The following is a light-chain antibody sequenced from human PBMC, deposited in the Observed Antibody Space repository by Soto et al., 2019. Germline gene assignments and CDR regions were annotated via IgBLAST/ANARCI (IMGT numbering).Light chain of an antibody. CDR1: QSVSNNY. V-gene: IGKV3-20*01. Sequence: IVLTQSPGTLSLTTGERATLSCRASQSVSNNYLAWYQQKPGQAPRLLIYGASNRATGIPDRFSGSGSGTDFTLTISRLEPEDFAVYYCQQYGISGTFGQGTKVDI. J-gene: IGKJ1*01. CDR2: GAS. CDR3: QQYGISGT.